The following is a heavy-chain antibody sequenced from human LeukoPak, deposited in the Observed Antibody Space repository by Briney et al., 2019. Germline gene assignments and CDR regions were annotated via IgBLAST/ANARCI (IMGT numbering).Heavy chain of an antibody. Sequence: SETLSLTCTVSGGSISSYYWSWIRQPPGKGLEWIGYIYYSGSTNYNPSLKSRVTISVDTSKNQLSLKLSSVTAADTAVYYCARGLAGHVFAYWGQGTLVTVSS. J-gene: IGHJ4*02. D-gene: IGHD3-16*01. CDR1: GGSISSYY. CDR3: ARGLAGHVFAY. CDR2: IYYSGST. V-gene: IGHV4-59*01.